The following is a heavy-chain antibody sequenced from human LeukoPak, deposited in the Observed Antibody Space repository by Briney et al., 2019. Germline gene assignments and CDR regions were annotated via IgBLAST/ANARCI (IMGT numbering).Heavy chain of an antibody. CDR3: VRGRGEVGLMVYAIRGNWFDP. CDR2: MNPNSGNT. D-gene: IGHD2-8*01. Sequence: GASVKVSCKASGYTFTSYNINWVRQATGQGLEWMGWMNPNSGNTGYAQKFQGRVTMTRNTSISTAYMELSSLRSEDTAVYYCVRGRGEVGLMVYAIRGNWFDPWSQGTPVTVSS. V-gene: IGHV1-8*01. CDR1: GYTFTSYN. J-gene: IGHJ5*02.